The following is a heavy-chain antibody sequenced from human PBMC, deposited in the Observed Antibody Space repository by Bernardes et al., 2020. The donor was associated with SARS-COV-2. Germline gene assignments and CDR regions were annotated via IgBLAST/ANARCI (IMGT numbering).Heavy chain of an antibody. J-gene: IGHJ6*02. Sequence: ASVEVCWKASGYTFTSYGISWVRQAPGQGLEWMGWISAYNGNTNYAQKLQGRVTMTTDTSTSTAYMELRSLRSDDTAVYYCARGVEDCSSTSCYRPGDYYYYYGMDVWGQGTTVTVSS. CDR3: ARGVEDCSSTSCYRPGDYYYYYGMDV. V-gene: IGHV1-18*01. CDR1: GYTFTSYG. CDR2: ISAYNGNT. D-gene: IGHD2-2*01.